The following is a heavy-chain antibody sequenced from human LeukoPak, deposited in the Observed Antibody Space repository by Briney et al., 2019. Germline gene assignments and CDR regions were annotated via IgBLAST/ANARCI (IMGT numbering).Heavy chain of an antibody. V-gene: IGHV4-59*01. CDR1: GRSISSSY. Sequence: SETLSLTCTVPGRSISSSYWSSVRQPPGRGQGWIGYIYYSGSPNSNPPLKSRVTISVDTSKNHFALKLSSVSAADTAVYYCARGGSDNINWFDRWGRGTLVTVSS. CDR2: IYYSGSP. J-gene: IGHJ5*02. CDR3: ARGGSDNINWFDR. D-gene: IGHD3-10*01.